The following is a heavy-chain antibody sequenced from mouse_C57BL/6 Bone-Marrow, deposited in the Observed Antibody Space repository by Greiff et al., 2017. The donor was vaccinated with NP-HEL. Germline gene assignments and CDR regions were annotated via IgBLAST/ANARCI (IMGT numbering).Heavy chain of an antibody. J-gene: IGHJ3*01. D-gene: IGHD1-1*01. Sequence: VQLQQSGAELARPGASVKLSCKASGYTFTSYGISWVKQRPGQGLEWIGEIYPRSGNTYYNEKFKGKATLTADKSSSTAYMELRSLTSEDSAVYFCARREYYYGSSWFAYWGQGTLVTVSA. CDR2: IYPRSGNT. CDR1: GYTFTSYG. CDR3: ARREYYYGSSWFAY. V-gene: IGHV1-81*01.